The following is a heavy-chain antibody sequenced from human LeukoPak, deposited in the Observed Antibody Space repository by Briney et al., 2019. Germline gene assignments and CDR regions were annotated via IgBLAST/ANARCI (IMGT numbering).Heavy chain of an antibody. D-gene: IGHD3-10*01. V-gene: IGHV3-23*01. CDR3: ARGVRGYYYGSGSYYPY. CDR1: GFTFSNYA. J-gene: IGHJ4*02. Sequence: GGSLRLSCAASGFTFSNYAMSWVRQAPGKGLEWVSAISGSGGDTFYTDSVKGRFTISRDNSKNTLYLQMNSLRAEDTAVYYCARGVRGYYYGSGSYYPYWGQGTLVTVSS. CDR2: ISGSGGDT.